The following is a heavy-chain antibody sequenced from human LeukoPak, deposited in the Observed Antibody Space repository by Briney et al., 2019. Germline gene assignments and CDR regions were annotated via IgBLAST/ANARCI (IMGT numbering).Heavy chain of an antibody. CDR3: ARVPHPTYYFDY. J-gene: IGHJ4*02. V-gene: IGHV3-23*01. Sequence: GGSLRVSCAASGFTFISYAMSWVRLAPGKGLEWVSTVSGNGATTYYADSVKGRFTISRDNSKNTLDLQMSSLRAEDTAIYFCARVPHPTYYFDYWGRGTLVTVSS. CDR2: VSGNGATT. CDR1: GFTFISYA. D-gene: IGHD4-11*01.